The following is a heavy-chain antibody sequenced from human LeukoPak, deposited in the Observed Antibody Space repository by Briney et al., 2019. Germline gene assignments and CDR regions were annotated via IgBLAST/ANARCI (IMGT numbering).Heavy chain of an antibody. Sequence: GGSLRLSCAASGFTFSSYAMSWVRQAPGKGLEWVSGIGGSGRTTYYADSVKGRFTISRDNSKNTVHLQMNSLRAEDTAVYYCAKEMSGGWPFDYWGQGTLVTVSS. J-gene: IGHJ4*02. CDR2: IGGSGRTT. CDR1: GFTFSSYA. V-gene: IGHV3-23*01. D-gene: IGHD6-19*01. CDR3: AKEMSGGWPFDY.